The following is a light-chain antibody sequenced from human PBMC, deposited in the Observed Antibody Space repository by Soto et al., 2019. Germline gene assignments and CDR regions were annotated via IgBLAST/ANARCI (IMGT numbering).Light chain of an antibody. V-gene: IGLV1-40*01. Sequence: QSVRTQPPSVSWAPGQRVTISCTGSSSNIGAGYDVHWYQQLPGTAPKLLIYGNSNRPSGVPDRFSGSKSGTSASLAITGLQAEDEADYYCQSYDSSLSGAVFGGGTQLTVL. CDR3: QSYDSSLSGAV. CDR2: GNS. J-gene: IGLJ7*01. CDR1: SSNIGAGYD.